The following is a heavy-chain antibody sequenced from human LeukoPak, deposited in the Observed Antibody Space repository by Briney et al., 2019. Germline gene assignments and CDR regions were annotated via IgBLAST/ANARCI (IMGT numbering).Heavy chain of an antibody. V-gene: IGHV4-31*03. CDR3: ARAARPGDYYYYGMDV. Sequence: SETLSLTCTVSGGSISSGGYYWSWIRQHPGKGLEWIGYIYYSGSTYYNPSLKSRVTISVDTSKNQFSLKLSSVTAADTAVYYCARAARPGDYYYYGMDVGGQGTTVTVSS. D-gene: IGHD6-6*01. CDR1: GGSISSGGYY. J-gene: IGHJ6*02. CDR2: IYYSGST.